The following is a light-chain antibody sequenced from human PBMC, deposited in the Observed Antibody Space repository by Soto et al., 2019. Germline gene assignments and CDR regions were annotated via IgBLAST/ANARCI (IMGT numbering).Light chain of an antibody. J-gene: IGKJ5*01. CDR1: QGISNY. Sequence: DIQMTQSPSSLSASVGDRVTITCRASQGISNYLAWYQQKPGKVPKLLIYAASTLQSGVPSRFSDSGSGTDFTLTISSLQPEDVATYYCQKYNSALFTFGQGTRLEIK. V-gene: IGKV1-27*01. CDR2: AAS. CDR3: QKYNSALFT.